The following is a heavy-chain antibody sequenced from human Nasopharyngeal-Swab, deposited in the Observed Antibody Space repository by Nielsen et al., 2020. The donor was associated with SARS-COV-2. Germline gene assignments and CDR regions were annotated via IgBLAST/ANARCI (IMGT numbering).Heavy chain of an antibody. D-gene: IGHD6-13*01. CDR3: ARARYSSSSQFDP. V-gene: IGHV1-46*01. CDR1: GYTFTSYY. J-gene: IGHJ5*02. Sequence: ASVKVSCKASGYTFTSYYMHWVRQAPGQGLEWMGIINPSGGSTNYAQKFQGRVTMTRDTSISTAYMELSRLRSDDTAVYYCARARYSSSSQFDPWGQGTLVTVSS. CDR2: INPSGGST.